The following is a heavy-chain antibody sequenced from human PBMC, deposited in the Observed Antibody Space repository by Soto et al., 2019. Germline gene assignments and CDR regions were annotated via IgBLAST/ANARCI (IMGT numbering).Heavy chain of an antibody. CDR3: ARGTGYTSGWYEFADY. J-gene: IGHJ4*02. D-gene: IGHD6-19*01. CDR2: VSDSGTT. CDR1: GSSSRTYY. Sequence: VQLQESGPGLVKPSETLALLCTVSGSSSRTYYWTWVRQTPGKGLEWIGYVSDSGTTKYSPSLKGRLTIAIDTSKNQFTLKLNSVTAADTAMYYCARGTGYTSGWYEFADYWGQGTLVTVSS. V-gene: IGHV4-59*08.